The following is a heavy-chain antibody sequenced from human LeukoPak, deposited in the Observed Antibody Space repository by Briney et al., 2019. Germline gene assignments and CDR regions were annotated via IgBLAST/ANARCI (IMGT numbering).Heavy chain of an antibody. CDR3: ARLDNLLRGAHPFDC. Sequence: GGSLRLSCAASGFTFSSYSMNWVRQAPGKGLEWVSSISSSSSYIYYADSVKGRFTISRDNAKNSLYLQMNSLRAEDTAVYYCARLDNLLRGAHPFDCRGQGTLVTVSS. CDR2: ISSSSSYI. J-gene: IGHJ4*01. D-gene: IGHD3-10*01. V-gene: IGHV3-21*01. CDR1: GFTFSSYS.